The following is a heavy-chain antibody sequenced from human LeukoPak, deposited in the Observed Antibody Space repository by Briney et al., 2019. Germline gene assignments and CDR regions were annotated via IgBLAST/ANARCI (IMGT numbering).Heavy chain of an antibody. V-gene: IGHV1-2*02. CDR3: ARDLQLRYFDWLLRPYFDY. CDR2: INPNSGGT. J-gene: IGHJ4*02. Sequence: ASVKVSCKASGYTFTGYYMHWVRQAPGQGLEWMGWINPNSGGTNYAQRFQGRVTMTRDTSISTAYMELSRLRSDDTAVYYCARDLQLRYFDWLLRPYFDYWGQGTLVTVSS. CDR1: GYTFTGYY. D-gene: IGHD3-9*01.